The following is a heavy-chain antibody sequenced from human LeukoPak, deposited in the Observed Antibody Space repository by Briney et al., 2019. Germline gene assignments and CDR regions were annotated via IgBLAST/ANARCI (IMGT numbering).Heavy chain of an antibody. CDR1: GGSLSGYY. V-gene: IGHV4-34*01. CDR3: ARGTSWFDY. Sequence: SETLSLTCAVYGGSLSGYYWSWIRQPPGKGLEWIGEINHSGSTNYNPSLKSRVTISVDTSKNQFSLKLSSVTAADTAVYYCARGTSWFDYWGQGTLVTVSS. CDR2: INHSGST. J-gene: IGHJ4*02.